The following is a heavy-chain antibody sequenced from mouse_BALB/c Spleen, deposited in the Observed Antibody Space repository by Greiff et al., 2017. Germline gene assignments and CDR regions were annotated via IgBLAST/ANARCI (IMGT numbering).Heavy chain of an antibody. Sequence: QVQLQQSGAELVKPGASVKLSCKTSGFTFTCSYISWLKQTPGQSLEWVACIYAGTGGTSYNQKFTGKAQLTVDTSSSTAYMQLSSLTTEDSAIYSCARHGYGRPIGYAMDCWGQGTSVTVSA. CDR1: GFTFTCSY. D-gene: IGHD2-10*02. CDR2: IYAGTGGT. V-gene: IGHV1-84*01. J-gene: IGHJ4*01. CDR3: ARHGYGRPIGYAMDC.